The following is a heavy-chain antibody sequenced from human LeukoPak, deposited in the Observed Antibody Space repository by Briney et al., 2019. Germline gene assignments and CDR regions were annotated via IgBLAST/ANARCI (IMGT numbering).Heavy chain of an antibody. CDR3: ARGAPDYYDSSGYYLNWFDP. V-gene: IGHV1-2*02. CDR2: INPNSGGT. Sequence: ASVKVSCKASGYTFTGYYMHWVRQAPGQGLEWMGWINPNSGGTNYAQKLQGRVTMTRDMSTSTVYMELSSLRSEDTAVYYCARGAPDYYDSSGYYLNWFDPWGQGTLVTVSS. D-gene: IGHD3-22*01. CDR1: GYTFTGYY. J-gene: IGHJ5*02.